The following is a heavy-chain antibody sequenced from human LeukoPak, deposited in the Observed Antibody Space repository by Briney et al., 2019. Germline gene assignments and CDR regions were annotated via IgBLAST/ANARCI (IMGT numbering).Heavy chain of an antibody. CDR1: GFTFSSYS. CDR2: ISSRSSSI. CDR3: AKGRGLIIPLDY. Sequence: GGSLRLSCAASGFTFSSYSMNWVRQAPGKGLEWVSYISSRSSSIYYADSVKGRFTISRDNSKNTLYLQMNSLRAEDTAVYYCAKGRGLIIPLDYWGQGTLVTVSS. V-gene: IGHV3-48*01. J-gene: IGHJ4*02. D-gene: IGHD3-10*01.